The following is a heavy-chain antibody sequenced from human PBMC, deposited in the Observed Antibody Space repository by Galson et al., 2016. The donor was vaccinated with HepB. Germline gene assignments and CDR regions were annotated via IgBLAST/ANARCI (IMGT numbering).Heavy chain of an antibody. CDR3: VRDGHKLCYTYYSPYDLDY. D-gene: IGHD5-24*01. CDR1: GFTFSSYC. CDR2: IWNDGSNT. J-gene: IGHJ3*01. Sequence: SLRLSCAASGFTFSSYCMHWVRQAPGKGLVWVAGIWNDGSNTYYADSVKGRFTISRDNSKNTLYLQMNSLGAADTAVYYCVRDGHKLCYTYYSPYDLDYWGQGTMVTVSS. V-gene: IGHV3-33*01.